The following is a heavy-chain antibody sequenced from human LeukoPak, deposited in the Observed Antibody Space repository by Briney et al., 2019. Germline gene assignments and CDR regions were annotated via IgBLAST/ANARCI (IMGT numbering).Heavy chain of an antibody. J-gene: IGHJ4*02. CDR2: ISSSSSTI. CDR3: ARASRNYYDSSGYSDY. V-gene: IGHV3-48*01. D-gene: IGHD3-22*01. CDR1: GFTFSSYS. Sequence: GGSLRLSCAASGFTFSSYSMNWVRQAPGKGLEWVSYISSSSSTIYYADSVKGRFTISRDNAKNSLYLQMNSLRAEDTAVYYCARASRNYYDSSGYSDYWGQGTLVTVSS.